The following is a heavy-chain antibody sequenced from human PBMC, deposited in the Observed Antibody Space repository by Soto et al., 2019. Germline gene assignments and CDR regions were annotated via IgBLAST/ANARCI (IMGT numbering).Heavy chain of an antibody. V-gene: IGHV4-34*01. D-gene: IGHD5-12*01. J-gene: IGHJ3*02. CDR3: ARFPQRGYSGYDLLYDAFDI. CDR2: IDHSGST. Sequence: PSETLSLTCGVNGGSFSGYYWNWIRQSPGKGLEWIGEIDHSGSTNYNPSLKSRVTILVDTSRSQLSLKLSSVTAADTAVYYCARFPQRGYSGYDLLYDAFDIWGQGTMVTVSS. CDR1: GGSFSGYY.